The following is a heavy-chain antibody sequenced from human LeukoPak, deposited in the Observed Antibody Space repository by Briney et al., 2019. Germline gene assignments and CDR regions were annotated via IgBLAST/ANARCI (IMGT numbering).Heavy chain of an antibody. Sequence: GGSLTLSCAASGFTFSSYSMNWVRQAPGKGLGLDSYISSSSSTIYYADSVKGRFTISRDNAKNSLYLQMNSLRAEDTAVYYCAREGYYGSGSYSDYWGQGTLVTVSS. CDR1: GFTFSSYS. CDR2: ISSSSSTI. CDR3: AREGYYGSGSYSDY. J-gene: IGHJ4*02. V-gene: IGHV3-48*04. D-gene: IGHD3-10*01.